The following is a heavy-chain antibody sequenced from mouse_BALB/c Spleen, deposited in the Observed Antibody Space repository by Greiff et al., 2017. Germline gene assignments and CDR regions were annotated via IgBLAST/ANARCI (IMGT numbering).Heavy chain of an antibody. J-gene: IGHJ4*01. CDR2: ISSGSSTI. CDR3: ARYYAMDY. Sequence: EVQGVESGGGLVQPGGSRKLSCAASGFTFSSFGMHWVRQAPEKGLEWVAYISSGSSTIYYADTVTGRFTISRDNPKNTLFLQMTSLRSEDTAMYYCARYYAMDYWGQGTSVTVSS. CDR1: GFTFSSFG. V-gene: IGHV5-17*02.